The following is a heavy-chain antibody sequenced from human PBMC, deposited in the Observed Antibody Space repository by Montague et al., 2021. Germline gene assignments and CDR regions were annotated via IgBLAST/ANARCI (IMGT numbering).Heavy chain of an antibody. J-gene: IGHJ6*02. CDR2: ISPNSGSI. D-gene: IGHD1-1*01. V-gene: IGHV3-9*01. CDR3: ARVRERRYYYYGMDF. CDR1: GFTFEDYS. Sequence: SLRLSCAASGFTFEDYSMHWVRQAPGKGLEWVSGISPNSGSIGYADSVKGRFTISRDNAKNSLYLQMNSLRAEDKALYYCARVRERRYYYYGMDFWGQETAVTVSS.